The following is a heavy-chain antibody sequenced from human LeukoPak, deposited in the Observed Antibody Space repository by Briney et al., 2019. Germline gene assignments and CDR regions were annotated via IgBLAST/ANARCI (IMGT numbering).Heavy chain of an antibody. CDR2: ISTSGHNI. D-gene: IGHD6-13*01. CDR3: ARVGAAVSFGL. Sequence: GGSLRLSSAAPGDRPSSYEANWVPQAPRKGLEWVSYISTSGHNIFYADPVKGRFTISRDNAKNSLYLQINSLRAEDTAVYYCARVGAAVSFGLWGQGTLVTVSS. V-gene: IGHV3-48*03. J-gene: IGHJ5*02. CDR1: GDRPSSYE.